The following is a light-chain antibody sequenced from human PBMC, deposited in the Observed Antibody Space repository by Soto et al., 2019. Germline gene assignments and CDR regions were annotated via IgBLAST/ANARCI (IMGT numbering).Light chain of an antibody. CDR1: LDIRDY. CDR3: QQLDRYPFT. V-gene: IGKV1-9*01. J-gene: IGKJ4*01. CDR2: SAS. Sequence: DIQLTQSPSFLSASVGDTVTITCRASLDIRDYLAWYQQKPGKVPRLLIYSASTLQGGVPSRFSGSGSGTEFTLTISSLQPEDLASYYCQQLDRYPFTFGGGTKVEIK.